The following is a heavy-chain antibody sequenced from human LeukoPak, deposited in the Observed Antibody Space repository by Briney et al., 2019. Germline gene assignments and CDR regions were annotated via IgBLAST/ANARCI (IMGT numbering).Heavy chain of an antibody. D-gene: IGHD6-13*01. J-gene: IGHJ4*02. V-gene: IGHV3-48*04. CDR2: ISSSSSTI. CDR1: GFTFSSYS. Sequence: PGGSLRLSCAASGFTFSSYSMNWVRQAPGKGLKWVSYISSSSSTIYYADSVKGRFTISRDNAKNSLYLQMNSLRAEDTAVYYCARDVYSSSWTVDYWGQGTLVTVSS. CDR3: ARDVYSSSWTVDY.